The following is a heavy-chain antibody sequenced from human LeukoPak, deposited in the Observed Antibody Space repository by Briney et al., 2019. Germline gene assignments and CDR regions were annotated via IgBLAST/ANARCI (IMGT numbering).Heavy chain of an antibody. CDR1: GYTFTGYY. J-gene: IGHJ4*02. V-gene: IGHV1-2*02. Sequence: ASVKVSCKASGYTFTGYYMHWVRQAPGQGLEWMGWINPNSGGTNYAQKFQGRVTMTRDTSISTAYMELSRLRSDDTAVYYCARGTKGGSSWFLVDYWGQGTLVTVSS. CDR3: ARGTKGGSSWFLVDY. D-gene: IGHD6-13*01. CDR2: INPNSGGT.